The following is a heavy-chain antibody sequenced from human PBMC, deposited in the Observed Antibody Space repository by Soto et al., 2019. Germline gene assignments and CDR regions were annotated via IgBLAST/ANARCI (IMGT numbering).Heavy chain of an antibody. CDR1: VFTFSSYA. CDR3: ANRREISPSYFLDP. J-gene: IGHJ5*02. Sequence: GGSLRLSCAASVFTFSSYAMSWVRQAPGKGLEWVSAISGSGGSTYYTDSVKGRLTISRDNSKNTVYLQMDSLRAEDTAIYYWANRREISPSYFLDPWAQGPLAPV. CDR2: ISGSGGST. D-gene: IGHD1-26*01. V-gene: IGHV3-23*01.